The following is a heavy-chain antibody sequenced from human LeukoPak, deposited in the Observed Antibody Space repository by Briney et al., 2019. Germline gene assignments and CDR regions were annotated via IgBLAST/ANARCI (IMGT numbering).Heavy chain of an antibody. CDR3: ARDVRTAPSDAFDI. J-gene: IGHJ3*02. CDR1: GFTFSSYW. Sequence: PGGSLRLSCAASGFTFSSYWMSWVRQAPGKGLEWVANIKQDGSEKYYVDSVKGRFTISRDNAKNSLYLQMNSLRAEDTAVYYCARDVRTAPSDAFDIWGQGTMVTVSS. V-gene: IGHV3-7*01. CDR2: IKQDGSEK.